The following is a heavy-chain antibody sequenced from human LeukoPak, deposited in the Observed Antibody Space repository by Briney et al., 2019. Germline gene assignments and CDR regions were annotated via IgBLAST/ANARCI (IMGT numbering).Heavy chain of an antibody. J-gene: IGHJ6*03. Sequence: PGGSLRLSCAASGFFFSSYEMNWVRQAPGKGLEWLSYISSSSSTIYYADSVKGRFTISRDNAKNSLYLQMNSLRAEDTAVYYCARDSSHYDFWSGPDYYYYYMDVWGKGTTVTVSS. V-gene: IGHV3-48*03. CDR2: ISSSSSTI. CDR1: GFFFSSYE. CDR3: ARDSSHYDFWSGPDYYYYYMDV. D-gene: IGHD3-3*01.